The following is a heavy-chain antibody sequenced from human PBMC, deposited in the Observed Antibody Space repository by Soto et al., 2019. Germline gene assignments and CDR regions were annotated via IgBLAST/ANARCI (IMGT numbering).Heavy chain of an antibody. J-gene: IGHJ6*02. D-gene: IGHD5-18*01. Sequence: SETLSLTCTVSGGSISSGGYYWSWIRQHPGKGLEWIGYIYYSGSTYYNPSLKSRVTISVDTSKNQFSLKLSSVTAADTAVYYCACIFSGGYGYGFYYYGMDVWGQGTTVTV. CDR1: GGSISSGGYY. V-gene: IGHV4-31*08. CDR3: ACIFSGGYGYGFYYYGMDV. CDR2: IYYSGST.